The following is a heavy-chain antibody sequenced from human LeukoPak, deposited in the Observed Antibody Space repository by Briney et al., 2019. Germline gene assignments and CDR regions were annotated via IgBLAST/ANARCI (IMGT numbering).Heavy chain of an antibody. J-gene: IGHJ3*02. D-gene: IGHD3-22*01. Sequence: SQTLSLTCTVSGGSISSDDYYWSWIRQPPGKGLEWIGYISYSGSTYYNPSLKSRVTISVDTSKNQFSLKLSSVTAADTAVYYCARGVFGSSGYYPNDAFDIWGQGTMVTVSS. V-gene: IGHV4-30-4*01. CDR2: ISYSGST. CDR1: GGSISSDDYY. CDR3: ARGVFGSSGYYPNDAFDI.